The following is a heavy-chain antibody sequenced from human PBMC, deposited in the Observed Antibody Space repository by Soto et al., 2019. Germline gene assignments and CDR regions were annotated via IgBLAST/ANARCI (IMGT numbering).Heavy chain of an antibody. CDR1: GYTFTSYG. CDR2: ISAYNGNT. J-gene: IGHJ6*02. D-gene: IGHD3-10*01. Sequence: ASVKVSCKASGYTFTSYGISWVRQAPGQGLEWMGWISAYNGNTNYAQKLQGRVTMTTDTSTSTAYMELRSLRSDDTAVYYCASHLSPYGSASPIGPGYYGMDVWGQGTTVTVSS. V-gene: IGHV1-18*01. CDR3: ASHLSPYGSASPIGPGYYGMDV.